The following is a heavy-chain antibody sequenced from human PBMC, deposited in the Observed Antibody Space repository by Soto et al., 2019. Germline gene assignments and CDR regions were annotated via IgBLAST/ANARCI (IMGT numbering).Heavy chain of an antibody. J-gene: IGHJ5*02. V-gene: IGHV3-66*01. CDR2: IYSGGST. D-gene: IGHD4-17*01. CDR3: AIDFSGDPTRNWFDP. Sequence: EVQLVESGGGLVQPGGSLRLSCAASGFTVSSNYMSWVRQAPGKGLEWVSVIYSGGSTYYADSVKGRFTISRDNSKNTLYLQMNSLRAEDTAVYYCAIDFSGDPTRNWFDPWGQGTLVTVSS. CDR1: GFTVSSNY.